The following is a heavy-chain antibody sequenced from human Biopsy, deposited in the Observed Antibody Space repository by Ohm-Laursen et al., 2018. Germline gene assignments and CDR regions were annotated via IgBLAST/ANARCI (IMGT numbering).Heavy chain of an antibody. Sequence: SLRLSCAASGFAFSYYGLHWVRQAPGKGLQWVAVMWSDGINKNYADSVKGRFTVSRDNSNNVLYLQTSSLRDEDSAVYYCARDDDTTGHYMILNHWGQGILVTVSS. V-gene: IGHV3-33*01. CDR2: MWSDGINK. CDR1: GFAFSYYG. J-gene: IGHJ5*02. CDR3: ARDDDTTGHYMILNH. D-gene: IGHD3-9*01.